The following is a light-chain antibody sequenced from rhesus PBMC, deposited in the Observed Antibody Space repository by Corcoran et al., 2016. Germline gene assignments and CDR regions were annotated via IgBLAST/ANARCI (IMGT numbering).Light chain of an antibody. CDR3: YQHSGGYS. J-gene: IGKJ2*01. Sequence: QVILTQSPATLSLSPGERATLSCRASQSVSYYLAWYQQKPGQAPRLLIYGASNRATGIPDRVSGSGVGTDFTLAISSLETEDVGVYHCYQHSGGYSFGQGTEVEIK. CDR2: GAS. V-gene: IGKV3-10*01. CDR1: QSVSYY.